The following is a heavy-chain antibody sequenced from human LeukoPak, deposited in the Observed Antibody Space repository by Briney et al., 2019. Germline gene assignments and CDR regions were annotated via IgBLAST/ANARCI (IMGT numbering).Heavy chain of an antibody. D-gene: IGHD3-10*01. V-gene: IGHV4-59*01. CDR1: GASFSSYY. J-gene: IGHJ4*02. CDR3: ARVNTMVRGVLDY. Sequence: SETLSLTCTVSGASFSSYYWSWLRQPPGKGLEWIAYIFYNGNTKYNPSLKSRVTISVDTSKTQFSLKVTSVTAADTAVYYCARVNTMVRGVLDYWGQGTLVTVSS. CDR2: IFYNGNT.